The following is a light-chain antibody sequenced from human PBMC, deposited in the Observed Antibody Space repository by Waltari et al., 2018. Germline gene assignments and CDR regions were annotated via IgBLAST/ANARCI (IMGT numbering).Light chain of an antibody. V-gene: IGLV2-8*01. CDR3: SSYAGSNNYV. Sequence: QSALTHPPSASGSPGQSVTISCTGTSSDIGSYNYVSWYQQYPGKAPKFLIYEVTKRPTGVPDRFSGSKSGNTASLTVSGLQAEDEADYYCSSYAGSNNYVFGTGTKVTVL. CDR2: EVT. J-gene: IGLJ1*01. CDR1: SSDIGSYNY.